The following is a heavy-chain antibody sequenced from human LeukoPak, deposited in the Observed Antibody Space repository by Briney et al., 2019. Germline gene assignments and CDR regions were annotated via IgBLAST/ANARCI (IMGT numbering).Heavy chain of an antibody. J-gene: IGHJ4*02. Sequence: NPGGSLRLSCAASGFTFGSYAMSWVRQAPGKGLEWVSTIGGSGRSTYYADSVKGRFTISRDNSKNTLYLEMNSLRAEDTAVYYCAKDPPSSGTTFDYWGQRTLVAVSS. D-gene: IGHD3-10*01. CDR2: IGGSGRST. CDR1: GFTFGSYA. CDR3: AKDPPSSGTTFDY. V-gene: IGHV3-23*01.